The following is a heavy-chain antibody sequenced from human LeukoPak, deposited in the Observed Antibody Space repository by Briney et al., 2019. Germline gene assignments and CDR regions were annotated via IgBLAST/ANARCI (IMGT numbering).Heavy chain of an antibody. J-gene: IGHJ4*02. CDR3: TTLRGYYDSSGLPIDY. CDR2: IKSKTDGGTT. CDR1: GCTFSNAW. Sequence: GGSLRLSCAASGCTFSNAWMGWVRQAPGKGLEWVGRIKSKTDGGTTDYAAPVKGRFTISRDDSKNTLYLQMNSLKTEATAVYYCTTLRGYYDSSGLPIDYWGQGTLVTVSS. D-gene: IGHD3-22*01. V-gene: IGHV3-15*01.